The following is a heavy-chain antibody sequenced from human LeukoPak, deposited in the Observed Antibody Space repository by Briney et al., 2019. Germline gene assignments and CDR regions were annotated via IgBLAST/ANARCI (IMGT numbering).Heavy chain of an antibody. CDR3: ARHSSQSGSFDY. D-gene: IGHD6-13*01. CDR2: ISSSSSYI. Sequence: PGGSLRLSCAASGFTFSSYSMNWVRQAPGKGLEWVSSISSSSSYIYYADSVKGRFTISRDNAKNSLYLQMNSLRAEDTAVYYCARHSSQSGSFDYWGQGTLVTVSS. V-gene: IGHV3-21*01. J-gene: IGHJ4*02. CDR1: GFTFSSYS.